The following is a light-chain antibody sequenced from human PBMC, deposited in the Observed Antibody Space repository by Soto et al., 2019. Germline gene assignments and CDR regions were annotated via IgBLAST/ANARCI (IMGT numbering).Light chain of an antibody. CDR1: SSNIGRNT. V-gene: IGLV1-44*01. CDR3: AAWDDSLNGQVV. J-gene: IGLJ3*02. Sequence: QPVLTQPPSASGTPGQRVTISCSGSSSNIGRNTVAWYQQLPGTAPKLLIYSNNQRPSWVPDRFSGSKSGTSASLAISGVQSEDEADYYCAAWDDSLNGQVVFGGGTKLTVL. CDR2: SNN.